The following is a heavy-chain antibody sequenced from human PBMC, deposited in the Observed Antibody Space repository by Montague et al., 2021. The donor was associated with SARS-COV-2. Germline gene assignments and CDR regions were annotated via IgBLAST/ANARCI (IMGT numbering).Heavy chain of an antibody. CDR1: GGSISGYY. D-gene: IGHD3-10*01. V-gene: IGHV4-34*01. CDR3: ARFGPYDGSGSYYNGGMDV. J-gene: IGHJ6*02. CDR2: IYHSGST. Sequence: SETLSLTCTISGGSISGYYWTWVRQPPGKGLEWIGEIYHSGSTNYNPSLKSRVTISVDKSKNQFSLKLSSVTAADTAVYYCARFGPYDGSGSYYNGGMDVWGQGTTVTVSS.